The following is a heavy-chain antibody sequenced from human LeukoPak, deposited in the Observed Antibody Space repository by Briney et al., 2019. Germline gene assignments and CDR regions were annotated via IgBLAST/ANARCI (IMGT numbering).Heavy chain of an antibody. CDR2: MNPNSGNT. Sequence: ASVKVSCKASGYTFTSYDINWVRQATGQGLEWMGWMNPNSGNTGYAQKFQGRVTMTRNTSISTAYMELSSLRSEDTAVYYCARGWRRFFTMIVVEYWGTPLTPWGQGTLVTVSS. V-gene: IGHV1-8*01. J-gene: IGHJ5*02. CDR1: GYTFTSYD. CDR3: ARGWRRFFTMIVVEYWGTPLTP. D-gene: IGHD3-22*01.